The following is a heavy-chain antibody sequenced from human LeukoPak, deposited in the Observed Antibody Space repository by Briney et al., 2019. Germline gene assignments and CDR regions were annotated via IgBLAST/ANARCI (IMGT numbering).Heavy chain of an antibody. D-gene: IGHD4-23*01. Sequence: GGSLRLSCAASGFTFSSYSRNWVRQALGKGLECVSAISSSSSYIYYADSVKGRFTISRDNAKNSLYLQMNSLRAEDTAVYYCAREAVVKRGFDYWGQGTLVTVSS. J-gene: IGHJ4*02. V-gene: IGHV3-21*01. CDR2: ISSSSSYI. CDR3: AREAVVKRGFDY. CDR1: GFTFSSYS.